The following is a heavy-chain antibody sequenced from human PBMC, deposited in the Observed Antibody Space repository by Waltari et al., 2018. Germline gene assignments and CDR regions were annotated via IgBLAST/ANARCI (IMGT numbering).Heavy chain of an antibody. J-gene: IGHJ4*02. Sequence: VQLVQSGAEVKNPGESLKIPGQVSGYNFVDYWIAWVRQVPGKRLEWMGNIQPTDSDTRYSPSFQGQVTISVDKSLNTAYLQWSSLKASDTAVYFCARGGTIKQFFHWSTYFYFDTWGQGALVTVSS. D-gene: IGHD3-9*01. CDR2: IQPTDSDT. CDR3: ARGGTIKQFFHWSTYFYFDT. CDR1: GYNFVDYW. V-gene: IGHV5-51*01.